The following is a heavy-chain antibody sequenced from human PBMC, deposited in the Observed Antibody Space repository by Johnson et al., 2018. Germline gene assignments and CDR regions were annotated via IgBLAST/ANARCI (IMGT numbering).Heavy chain of an antibody. V-gene: IGHV4-34*01. CDR1: GGSFSGYY. D-gene: IGHD2-2*02. CDR2: INHSGST. J-gene: IGHJ6*02. CDR3: ARGTTSNKDCSSTSCYNGMDV. Sequence: QVQLQQWGAGLLKPSETLSLTCAVYGGSFSGYYWSWIRQPPGKGLEWIGEINHSGSTNYNPSVKSRVTISVDPSKNKFSLKLSSVPAADKAVYYWARGTTSNKDCSSTSCYNGMDVWGQGTTVTVSS.